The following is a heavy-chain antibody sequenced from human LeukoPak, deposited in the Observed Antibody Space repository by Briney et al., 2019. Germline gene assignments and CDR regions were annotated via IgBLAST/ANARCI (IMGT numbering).Heavy chain of an antibody. J-gene: IGHJ4*02. CDR3: ARDADPLTVGASGY. CDR1: GFTFSSSA. CDR2: ITDSGDGT. D-gene: IGHD1-26*01. V-gene: IGHV3-23*01. Sequence: GGSLRLSCAASGFTFSSSAMSWVRQAPGKGLEWVSTITDSGDGTYYADSVKGRFTISRDDSKNMLFLQMSSLRAEDTAVYYCARDADPLTVGASGYWGQGTLVTVSS.